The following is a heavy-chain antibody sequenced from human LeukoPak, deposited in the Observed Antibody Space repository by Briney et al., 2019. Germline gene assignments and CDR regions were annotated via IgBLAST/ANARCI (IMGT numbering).Heavy chain of an antibody. V-gene: IGHV4-34*01. J-gene: IGHJ5*02. Sequence: SETLSLTCPVYGGSFSGYYSRWIRQPPGKGLEWIGEINHSGSTNYNPSLKSRVTISVDTSKNQFSLKLSSVTAADTAVYYCASSGPEATVVKNNWFDPWGQGTLVTVSS. CDR1: GGSFSGYY. CDR3: ASSGPEATVVKNNWFDP. CDR2: INHSGST. D-gene: IGHD4-23*01.